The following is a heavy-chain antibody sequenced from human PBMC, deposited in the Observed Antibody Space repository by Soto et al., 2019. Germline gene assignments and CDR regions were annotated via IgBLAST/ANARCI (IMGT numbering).Heavy chain of an antibody. D-gene: IGHD6-19*01. J-gene: IGHJ5*02. Sequence: EVQLLESGGGFVQPGGSLTLSCAASGFTFSNYAMSWVRQAPGKGLEWVSAITAYGDTTHYADSVKGRFTISRDSPKNTLYLQMDILRVEDTAVYYCAKDPLCYDSDWYPPPGFDPWGQGTLVTVSS. CDR3: AKDPLCYDSDWYPPPGFDP. CDR1: GFTFSNYA. V-gene: IGHV3-23*01. CDR2: ITAYGDTT.